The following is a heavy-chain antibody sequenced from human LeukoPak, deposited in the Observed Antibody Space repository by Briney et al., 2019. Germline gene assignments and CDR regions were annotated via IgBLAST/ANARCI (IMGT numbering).Heavy chain of an antibody. CDR2: IYSGGST. D-gene: IGHD1-1*01. V-gene: IGHV3-53*01. J-gene: IGHJ4*02. Sequence: PGGSLRLSCADSGFTVSSNHMSWVRQAPGKGLEWVSVIYSGGSTDYADSVKGRFTISRDNSKNTLYLQMNSLRAEDTAVYHCARGPAGYNWGQGTLVTVSS. CDR1: GFTVSSNH. CDR3: ARGPAGYN.